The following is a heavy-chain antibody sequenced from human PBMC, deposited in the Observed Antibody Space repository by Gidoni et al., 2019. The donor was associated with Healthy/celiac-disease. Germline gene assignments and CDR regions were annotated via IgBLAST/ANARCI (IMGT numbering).Heavy chain of an antibody. CDR3: ARFTRDDLDRAAGLFDY. Sequence: QVTLGESGPALVKHTQTLTLTCTFSGFSLSTSGMCVSWIRQPPGKALEWLALIDWEDDKYYSTSLKTRLTISKDTSKNQVVLRMTNMDPVDTATYYCARFTRDDLDRAAGLFDYWGLGTLVTVSS. CDR1: GFSLSTSGMC. V-gene: IGHV2-70*01. D-gene: IGHD6-13*01. J-gene: IGHJ4*02. CDR2: IDWEDDK.